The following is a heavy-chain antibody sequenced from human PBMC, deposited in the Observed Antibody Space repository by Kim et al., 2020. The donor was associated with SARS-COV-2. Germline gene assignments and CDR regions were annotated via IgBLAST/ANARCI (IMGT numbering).Heavy chain of an antibody. J-gene: IGHJ4*02. CDR3: ARDALGSWNWGLDY. D-gene: IGHD1-7*01. V-gene: IGHV3-21*01. CDR2: ISSSSSYI. CDR1: GFTFSSYS. Sequence: GGSLRLSCAASGFTFSSYSMNWVRQAPGKGLEWVSSISSSSSYIYYADSVKGRFTISRDNAKNSLYLQMNSLRAEDTAVYYCARDALGSWNWGLDYWGQGTLVTVSS.